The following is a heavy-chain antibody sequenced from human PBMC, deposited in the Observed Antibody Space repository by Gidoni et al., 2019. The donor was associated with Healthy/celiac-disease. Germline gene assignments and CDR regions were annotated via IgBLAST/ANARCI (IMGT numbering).Heavy chain of an antibody. CDR2: ISWNSGSI. V-gene: IGHV3-9*01. Sequence: EVQLVESGGGWVQPGRSLRLSCAASGFTFDDYAMHWVRHAPGKGLEWVSGISWNSGSIGYADSVKGRFTISRDNAKNSLYLQMNSLRAEDTALYYCAKDTMVRGVMLFGMDVWGQGTTVTVSS. CDR3: AKDTMVRGVMLFGMDV. J-gene: IGHJ6*02. CDR1: GFTFDDYA. D-gene: IGHD3-10*01.